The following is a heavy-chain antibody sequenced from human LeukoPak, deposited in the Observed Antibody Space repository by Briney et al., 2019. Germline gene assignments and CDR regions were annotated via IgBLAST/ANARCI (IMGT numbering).Heavy chain of an antibody. CDR2: IYVGGSS. V-gene: IGHV4-4*07. D-gene: IGHD6-19*01. J-gene: IGHJ4*02. Sequence: SETLSLTCTVSGDSLSGFSWNWIRQSAGKGLQWIGRIYVGGSSNYNPSLRGRVTMSVDMSTNQFSLKLRTLTAADTATYYCARVSPVTVAGFDYSGQGVRVTVSS. CDR3: ARVSPVTVAGFDY. CDR1: GDSLSGFS.